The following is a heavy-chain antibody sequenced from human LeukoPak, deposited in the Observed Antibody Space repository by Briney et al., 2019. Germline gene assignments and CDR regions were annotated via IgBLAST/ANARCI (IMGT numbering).Heavy chain of an antibody. V-gene: IGHV4-4*02. J-gene: IGHJ4*02. CDR1: GGSISSSNW. CDR2: IYHGGST. CDR3: ARRDINTWAIDY. Sequence: ASETLSLTCAVSGGSISSSNWWSWVRQPPGKGLEWIGEIYHGGSTNYNPSLKSRVTISVDKSKNQFSLKLSSVTAADTAVYYCARRDINTWAIDYWGQGTLVTVSS. D-gene: IGHD2-15*01.